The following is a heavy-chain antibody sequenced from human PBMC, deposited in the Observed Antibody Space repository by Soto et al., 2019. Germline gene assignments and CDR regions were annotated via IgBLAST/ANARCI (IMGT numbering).Heavy chain of an antibody. CDR3: ARETRSAVAGDFFYYYGMDV. CDR2: INPSGGST. J-gene: IGHJ6*02. CDR1: GYTFTSYY. Sequence: ASVKVSCKASGYTFTSYYMHWVRHAPGQGLEWMGIINPSGGSTSYAQKFRGRVTMTRDTSTSTVYMELSSLRSEDTAVYYCARETRSAVAGDFFYYYGMDVWGQGTTVTVSS. V-gene: IGHV1-46*01. D-gene: IGHD6-19*01.